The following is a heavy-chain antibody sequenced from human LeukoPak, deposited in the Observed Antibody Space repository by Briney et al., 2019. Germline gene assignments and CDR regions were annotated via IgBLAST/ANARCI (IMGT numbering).Heavy chain of an antibody. J-gene: IGHJ4*02. CDR1: GDSISSGSYY. D-gene: IGHD6-13*01. CDR2: IYSSGST. Sequence: SETLSLTCSVSGDSISSGSYYWSWIRQPAGKGLEWIGRIYSSGSTNYNPSLKSRVTISVDTSKNQFSLKLGSVTAADTAVYYCASSSSWCGVYWGQGTLVTVSS. V-gene: IGHV4-61*02. CDR3: ASSSSWCGVY.